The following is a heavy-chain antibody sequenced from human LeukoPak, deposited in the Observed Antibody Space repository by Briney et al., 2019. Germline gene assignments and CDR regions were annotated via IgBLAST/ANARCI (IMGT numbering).Heavy chain of an antibody. Sequence: GGSLRLSCAASGFTFHDHAMHWVRQVPGKGLEWVSSITWDSGRIGYADSVKGRFTISRDNAKNSLYLQVNSLRIEDTALYYCAKVLLPRGITPLGYWGQGTLVTVSS. J-gene: IGHJ4*02. D-gene: IGHD2-15*01. CDR1: GFTFHDHA. V-gene: IGHV3-9*01. CDR2: ITWDSGRI. CDR3: AKVLLPRGITPLGY.